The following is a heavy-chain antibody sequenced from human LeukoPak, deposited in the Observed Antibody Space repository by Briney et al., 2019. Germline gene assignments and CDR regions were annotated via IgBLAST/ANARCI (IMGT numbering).Heavy chain of an antibody. CDR3: ARGDDFSGDH. Sequence: GGSLRLSCAVSGFTFSNFWMSWVRQAPGRGLEWVANIHPEGNEKYHVESVKGRFTISRDNTKNLLFLQMNGLRVEDTAVYYCARGDDFSGDHWGQGTLVAVSS. D-gene: IGHD1-1*01. CDR2: IHPEGNEK. V-gene: IGHV3-7*04. J-gene: IGHJ4*02. CDR1: GFTFSNFW.